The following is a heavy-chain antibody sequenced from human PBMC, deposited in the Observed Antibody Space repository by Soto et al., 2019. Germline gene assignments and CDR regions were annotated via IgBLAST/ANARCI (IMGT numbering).Heavy chain of an antibody. CDR2: LRWDGGST. D-gene: IGHD1-1*01. CDR1: GFNSDDST. V-gene: IGHV3-43*01. CDR3: AKDAGRYYYGMDV. J-gene: IGHJ6*02. Sequence: GGSLRLSCAASGFNSDDSTMPWFRQATGNGLEWVSLLRWDGGSTYSADSVKGRFTISRDNSKNSLYLQMNSLRTEDTALYYCAKDAGRYYYGMDVWGQGTTVTVSS.